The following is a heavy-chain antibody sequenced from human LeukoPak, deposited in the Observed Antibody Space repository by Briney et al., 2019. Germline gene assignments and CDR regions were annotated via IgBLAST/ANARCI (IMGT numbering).Heavy chain of an antibody. CDR1: GGSISSSSSYY. D-gene: IGHD6-13*01. CDR3: ARRSQTAAGRGIDY. J-gene: IGHJ4*02. CDR2: MSNSGGT. V-gene: IGHV4-39*01. Sequence: SETLSLTCTVSGGSISSSSSYYWAWIRQPPGKGLEWIGTMSNSGGTYYNPSLKSRVTISGDTSKNQFSLKLSSATAADTAVFYCARRSQTAAGRGIDYWGQGTLVTVSS.